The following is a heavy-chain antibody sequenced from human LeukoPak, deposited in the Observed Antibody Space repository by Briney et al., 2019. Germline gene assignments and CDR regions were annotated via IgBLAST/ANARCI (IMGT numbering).Heavy chain of an antibody. D-gene: IGHD6-6*01. J-gene: IGHJ4*02. Sequence: PSETLSLTCTVSGGSISSNSDYWGWIRQPPGKGLEWIGEIYHSGTTNCNPSLKSRVTISVDKSKKQFSLKHISVTAADAAVYYCARSFDYSSSCRPPVYWGQGTLFTVSS. CDR3: ARSFDYSSSCRPPVY. V-gene: IGHV4-39*01. CDR1: GGSISSNSDY. CDR2: IYHSGTT.